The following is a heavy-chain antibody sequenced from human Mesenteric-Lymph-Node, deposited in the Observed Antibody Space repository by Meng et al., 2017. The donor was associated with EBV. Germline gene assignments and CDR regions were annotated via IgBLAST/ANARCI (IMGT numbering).Heavy chain of an antibody. CDR2: ISPFNGNT. D-gene: IGHD5-12*01. CDR1: GYTFSAYG. V-gene: IGHV1-18*01. J-gene: IGHJ4*02. Sequence: VQVVQSGAEVKKPGASVKVTCKASGYTFSAYGISWVRQAPGQGLEWMGWISPFNGNTNYAQNLQDRVTMTTDTSTTTAYMELRNLRSDDTAVYYCARDVLGSGDYWGQGTLVTVSS. CDR3: ARDVLGSGDY.